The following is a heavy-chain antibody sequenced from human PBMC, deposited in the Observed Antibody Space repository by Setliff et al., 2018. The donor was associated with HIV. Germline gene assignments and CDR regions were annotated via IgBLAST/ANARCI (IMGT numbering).Heavy chain of an antibody. Sequence: PGGSLRLSCATSGFTFNTYWMSWVRQAPGKGLEWVANIKEDGSERNYVDSVKGRFTISRDNSKDTLYLDLNSLRSEDTAVYYCVRDDSNGPNSLDPWGQGTLVTVSS. CDR2: IKEDGSER. D-gene: IGHD2-8*01. V-gene: IGHV3-7*01. J-gene: IGHJ5*02. CDR1: GFTFNTYW. CDR3: VRDDSNGPNSLDP.